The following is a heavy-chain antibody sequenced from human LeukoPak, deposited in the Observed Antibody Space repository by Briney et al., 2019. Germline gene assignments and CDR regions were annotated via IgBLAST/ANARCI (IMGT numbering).Heavy chain of an antibody. V-gene: IGHV1-18*01. CDR3: ARGAKGVFDY. Sequence: GASVKVSCKASGYTFTSYGISWVRQAPGQGLEWMGWISAYNGNTNYAQKLQGRVTITADKSTSTAYMELSSLRSEDTAVYYCARGAKGVFDYWGQGTLVTVSS. D-gene: IGHD3-16*01. J-gene: IGHJ4*02. CDR2: ISAYNGNT. CDR1: GYTFTSYG.